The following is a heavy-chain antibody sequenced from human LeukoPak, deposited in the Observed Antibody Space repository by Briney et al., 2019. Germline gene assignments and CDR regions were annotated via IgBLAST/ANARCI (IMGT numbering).Heavy chain of an antibody. CDR2: IIPIFGTA. CDR1: GGTFSSYA. V-gene: IGHV1-69*05. CDR3: ARGNTAMVNDAFDI. Sequence: SVKVSCKASGGTFSSYAISWVRQAPGQGLEWMGGIIPIFGTANYAQKFQGRVTITTDESTSTAYMELSSLRSEDTAVYYCARGNTAMVNDAFDIWGQGTMVTVSS. J-gene: IGHJ3*02. D-gene: IGHD5-18*01.